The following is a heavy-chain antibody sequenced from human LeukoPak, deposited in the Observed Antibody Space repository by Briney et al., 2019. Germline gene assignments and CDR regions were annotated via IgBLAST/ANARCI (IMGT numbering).Heavy chain of an antibody. CDR1: GGTFSSYA. V-gene: IGHV1-69*05. D-gene: IGHD2-15*01. CDR2: IIPIFGTA. CDR3: ASLRSGLNYYYYYMDV. Sequence: SVKVSCKASGGTFSSYAISWVRQAPGQGLEWMGGIIPIFGTANYAQKFQGRVTITTDESTSTAYMELSSLRSEDTAVYYCASLRSGLNYYYYYMDVWGKGTTVTVSS. J-gene: IGHJ6*03.